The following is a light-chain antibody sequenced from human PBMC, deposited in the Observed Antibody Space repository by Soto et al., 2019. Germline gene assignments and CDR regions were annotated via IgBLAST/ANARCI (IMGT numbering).Light chain of an antibody. Sequence: DIQMTQSPSTLSASVGDRVTITCRASQSISGWLAWYQQKPGKAPKVLIYKASSLESGVPSRFSGSGAGTEFTLTITSLQPDDVATDYCQQYNSYSYTFGQGTRLEIK. CDR2: KAS. V-gene: IGKV1-5*03. CDR1: QSISGW. CDR3: QQYNSYSYT. J-gene: IGKJ2*01.